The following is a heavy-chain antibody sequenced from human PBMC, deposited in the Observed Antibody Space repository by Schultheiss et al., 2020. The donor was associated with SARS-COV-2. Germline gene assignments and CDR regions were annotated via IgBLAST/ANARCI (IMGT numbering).Heavy chain of an antibody. V-gene: IGHV4-39*01. CDR2: IYRDEST. Sequence: GSLRLSCTVSGASITSSVDFWGWIRQPPGLGLEWVGSIYRDESTYYNPSLQSRVTISVDTSKNQFSLRLSSLTAADTAVYYCARGRSSGYYPGYWGQGTLVTVSS. J-gene: IGHJ4*02. CDR1: GASITSSVDF. CDR3: ARGRSSGYYPGY. D-gene: IGHD3-22*01.